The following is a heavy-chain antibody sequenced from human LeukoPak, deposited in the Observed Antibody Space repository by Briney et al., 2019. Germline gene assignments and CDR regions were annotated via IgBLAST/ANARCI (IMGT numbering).Heavy chain of an antibody. CDR1: GGSISSFY. D-gene: IGHD2-2*01. J-gene: IGHJ4*02. CDR3: ARRLRNRRSTRIDY. Sequence: SETLSLTCTVSGGSISSFYWTWIRQPPGKGLEYIGSIYDSGSTKYNPSLKSRVTISVDTSKNQFSLKLSSVTAADTAVYYCARRLRNRRSTRIDYWGQGTLVTVSS. CDR2: IYDSGST. V-gene: IGHV4-59*12.